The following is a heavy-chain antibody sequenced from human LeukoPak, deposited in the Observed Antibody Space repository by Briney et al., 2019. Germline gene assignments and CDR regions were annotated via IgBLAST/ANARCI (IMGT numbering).Heavy chain of an antibody. V-gene: IGHV4-34*01. CDR3: ARGRRSYYNY. CDR1: CGSFRGYY. J-gene: IGHJ4*02. Sequence: SYALPFTFAVYCGSFRGYYWIWLRQPPRTGLEWIGEINHSGSTNYNPSLKSRVTISVDTSKNQFSLKLSSVTAADTAVYYCARGRRSYYNYWGQGTLVTVSS. D-gene: IGHD1-26*01. CDR2: INHSGST.